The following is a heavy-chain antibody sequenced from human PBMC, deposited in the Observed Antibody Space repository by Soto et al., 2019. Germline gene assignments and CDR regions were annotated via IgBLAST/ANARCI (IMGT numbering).Heavy chain of an antibody. V-gene: IGHV1-46*03. Sequence: GASVKVSCKASGYTFTSYYMHWVRQAPGQGLEWMGIINPSGGSTSYAQKFQGRVTMTRDTSTSTVYMELSSLRSEYTAVYYCARSIAAAGTPPGFDYWGQGTLVTVPS. CDR1: GYTFTSYY. CDR3: ARSIAAAGTPPGFDY. J-gene: IGHJ4*02. D-gene: IGHD6-13*01. CDR2: INPSGGST.